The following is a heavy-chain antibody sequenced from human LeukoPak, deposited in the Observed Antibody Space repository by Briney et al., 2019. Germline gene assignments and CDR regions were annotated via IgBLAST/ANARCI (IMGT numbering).Heavy chain of an antibody. Sequence: PGGSLRLSCAASGFTVSSNYINWVRQAPGQGLEWVSVIYSGGSTYYAESVKGRFTISRDNSKNTLYLQMNSLRAEDTAVYYCARRAGAYSHPYDYWGQGTLVTVSS. CDR3: ARRAGAYSHPYDY. CDR1: GFTVSSNY. CDR2: IYSGGST. J-gene: IGHJ4*02. D-gene: IGHD4/OR15-4a*01. V-gene: IGHV3-66*04.